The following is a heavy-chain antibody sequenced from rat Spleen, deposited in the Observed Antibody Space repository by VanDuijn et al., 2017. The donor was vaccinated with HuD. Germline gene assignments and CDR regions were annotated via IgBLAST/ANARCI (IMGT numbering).Heavy chain of an antibody. D-gene: IGHD1-4*01. J-gene: IGHJ2*01. CDR2: ISYDGGRT. Sequence: EVQLVESGGGFVQPGGSMKLSCAASGFTFSDYYMAWVRQAPTKGLEWVATISYDGGRTYYRDSVKGRFTISRDNAKTTLYLQMDSLRSEDTATYYCARPNYPGFNYFDYWGQGVMVTVSS. CDR3: ARPNYPGFNYFDY. V-gene: IGHV5-7*01. CDR1: GFTFSDYY.